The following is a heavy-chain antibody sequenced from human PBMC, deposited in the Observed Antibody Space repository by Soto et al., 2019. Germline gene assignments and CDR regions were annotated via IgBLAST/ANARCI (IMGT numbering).Heavy chain of an antibody. CDR3: ARDTTIFGVVSSNIDY. CDR2: IWYDGSNK. Sequence: GGSLRLSCAASGFTFSSYGMHWVRQAPGKGLEWVAVIWYDGSNKYYADSVKGRFTISRDNSKNTLYLQMNSLRAEDTAVYYCARDTTIFGVVSSNIDYWGQGTLVTVSS. CDR1: GFTFSSYG. J-gene: IGHJ4*02. V-gene: IGHV3-33*01. D-gene: IGHD3-3*01.